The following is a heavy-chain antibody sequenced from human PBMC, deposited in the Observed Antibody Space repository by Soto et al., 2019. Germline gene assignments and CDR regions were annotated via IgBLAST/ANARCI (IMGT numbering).Heavy chain of an antibody. CDR2: INTDGSST. CDR3: AKRGVDTFGLSY. J-gene: IGHJ4*02. CDR1: GFTFSSFW. V-gene: IGHV3-74*01. Sequence: EVQLVESGGGLVQPGGSLRLSCAVSGFTFSSFWMHWVRQAPGEGLVWVSRINTDGSSTSYADSVKGRFTISRDNAKNTLHLPMNSLRVEDTAMYYCAKRGVDTFGLSYWGQGTLVTVSS. D-gene: IGHD3-10*01.